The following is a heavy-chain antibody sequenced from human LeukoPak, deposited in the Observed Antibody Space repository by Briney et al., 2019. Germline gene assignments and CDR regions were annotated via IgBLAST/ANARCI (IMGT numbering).Heavy chain of an antibody. CDR3: ARQSPWFGEPDV. CDR2: IYYSGST. D-gene: IGHD3-10*01. CDR1: GGSTSSYY. V-gene: IGHV4-59*08. J-gene: IGHJ6*02. Sequence: PSETLSLTCTVSGGSTSSYYWSWIRQPPGKGLEWIGYIYYSGSTNYNPSLKSRVTISVDTSKNQFSLKLSSVTAADTAVYYCARQSPWFGEPDVWGQGTTVTVSS.